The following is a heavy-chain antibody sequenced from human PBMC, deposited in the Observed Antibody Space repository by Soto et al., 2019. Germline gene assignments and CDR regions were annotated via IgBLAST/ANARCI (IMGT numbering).Heavy chain of an antibody. CDR1: GGTFSSYA. CDR3: ARRGGGGSSPWGWFDP. CDR2: IIPIFGTA. J-gene: IGHJ5*02. D-gene: IGHD6-13*01. V-gene: IGHV1-69*01. Sequence: QVQLVQSGAEVKKPGSSVKVSCKASGGTFSSYAISWVRQAPGQGLEWMGGIIPIFGTANYAQKFQGRVTMTADESTSTAYMELSSLRSEDTAVYYCARRGGGGSSPWGWFDPWGQGTLVTVSS.